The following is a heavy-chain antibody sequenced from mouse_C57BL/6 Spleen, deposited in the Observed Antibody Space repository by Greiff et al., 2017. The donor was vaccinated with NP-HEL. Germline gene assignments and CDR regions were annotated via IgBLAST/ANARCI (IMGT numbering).Heavy chain of an antibody. V-gene: IGHV1-26*01. CDR1: GYTFTDYY. J-gene: IGHJ2*01. D-gene: IGHD2-4*01. CDR3: AREGLQLDY. CDR2: LHPNNGGT. Sequence: EVQLQQSGPELVKPGASVKLSCKASGYTFTDYYMNWVKPSHGQSLEWIGDLHPNNGGTSYNPKFKGKATLTVDKSSSPAYMELRSLTSEDSAVYYWAREGLQLDYWGQGTTLTVSA.